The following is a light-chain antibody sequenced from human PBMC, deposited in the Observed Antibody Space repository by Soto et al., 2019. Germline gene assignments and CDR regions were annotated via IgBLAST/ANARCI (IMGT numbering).Light chain of an antibody. V-gene: IGKV1-39*01. CDR1: QSISSY. J-gene: IGKJ1*01. CDR2: AAS. CDR3: QQSYSTPHP. Sequence: DIQMTQSPSSLSASVGARVTITCRASQSISSYLNWYQQKPGKAPKLLIYAASSLQSGVPSRFSGSGSGTEFTLTIRSLQPAAFATYYCQQSYSTPHPFGQGTKVQIK.